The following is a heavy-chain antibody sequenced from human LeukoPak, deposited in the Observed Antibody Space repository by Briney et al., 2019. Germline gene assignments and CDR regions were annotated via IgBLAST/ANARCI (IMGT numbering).Heavy chain of an antibody. J-gene: IGHJ3*02. CDR2: IYYSGGT. V-gene: IGHV4-59*01. CDR1: GGSISSYY. CDR3: ARVLPGGNDEWADAFDI. Sequence: PSETLSLTCTVSGGSISSYYWSWIRQPPGKGLEWIGYIYYSGGTNYNPSLKSRVTISVDTSKNQFSLKLSSVTAADTAVYYCARVLPGGNDEWADAFDIWGQGTMVTVSS. D-gene: IGHD1-1*01.